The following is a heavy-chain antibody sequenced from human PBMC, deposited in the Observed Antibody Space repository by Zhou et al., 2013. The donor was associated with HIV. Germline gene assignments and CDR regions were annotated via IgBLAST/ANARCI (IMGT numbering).Heavy chain of an antibody. J-gene: IGHJ4*02. CDR1: GGTFNDVA. CDR2: FIPLFGTS. V-gene: IGHV1-69*12. Sequence: QVQLVQSGAEVKSPGSSVKVSCKASGGTFNDVALTWVRQAPGRGLEWMGGFIPLFGTSNFAQNFQARVTFSADASMRTAYMELRGLTSEDTAVYYCAGGPWDPSYDGTTYRHKQLELWGQGSLVAVSS. CDR3: AGGPWDPSYDGTTYRHKQLEL. D-gene: IGHD1-1*01.